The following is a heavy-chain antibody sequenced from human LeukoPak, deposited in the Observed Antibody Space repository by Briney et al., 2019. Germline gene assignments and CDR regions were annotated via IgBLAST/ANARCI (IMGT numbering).Heavy chain of an antibody. CDR1: GLTFSSYG. Sequence: GRSLRLSCAASGLTFSSYGMHWVRQAPGKGLEWVAVIWYDGSNKYYADLVKGRFTTSRDNSKNTLYLQMNSLKAGDTAVYYCASKVATTAFDIWGQGTMVTVSS. CDR3: ASKVATTAFDI. V-gene: IGHV3-33*01. CDR2: IWYDGSNK. J-gene: IGHJ3*02. D-gene: IGHD5-12*01.